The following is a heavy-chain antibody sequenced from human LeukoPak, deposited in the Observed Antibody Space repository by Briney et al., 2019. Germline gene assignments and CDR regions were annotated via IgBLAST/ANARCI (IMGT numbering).Heavy chain of an antibody. Sequence: ASVKVSCKASGGTFSSYAISWVRQAPGQGLEWMGRIIPILGIANYAQKFQGRVTITADKSTSTAYMELSSLRSEDTAVYYCASLLYCSSTSCQGAFDIWGQGTMVTVSS. J-gene: IGHJ3*02. V-gene: IGHV1-69*04. CDR1: GGTFSSYA. CDR3: ASLLYCSSTSCQGAFDI. CDR2: IIPILGIA. D-gene: IGHD2-2*01.